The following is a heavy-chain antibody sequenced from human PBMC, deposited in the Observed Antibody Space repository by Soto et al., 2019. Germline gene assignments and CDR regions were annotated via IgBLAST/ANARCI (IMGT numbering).Heavy chain of an antibody. D-gene: IGHD5-12*01. J-gene: IGHJ4*02. Sequence: ASVKVSCKVSGYTLTELSMHWVRQAPGKGLEWMGGFDPEDGETIYAQKFQGRVTMTEDTSTDTAYLQWSSLKASDTAMYYCARLHYIGYDYFFGYFDYWGQGTLVTVSS. CDR2: FDPEDGET. CDR3: ARLHYIGYDYFFGYFDY. CDR1: GYTLTELS. V-gene: IGHV1-24*01.